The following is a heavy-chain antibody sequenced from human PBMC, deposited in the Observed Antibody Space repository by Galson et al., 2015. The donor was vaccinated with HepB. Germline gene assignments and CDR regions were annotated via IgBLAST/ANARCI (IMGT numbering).Heavy chain of an antibody. D-gene: IGHD6-13*01. CDR2: IKQDGSEK. CDR3: ARDHWRLAAAGKFDY. Sequence: SLRLSCAASGFTFSSYWMTWVRQAPGKGLEWVANIKQDGSEKYYVDSVKGRFTISRDNTENSLYLQMNSLRAEDTAVYFCARDHWRLAAAGKFDYWGQGTLVTVSS. V-gene: IGHV3-7*03. J-gene: IGHJ4*02. CDR1: GFTFSSYW.